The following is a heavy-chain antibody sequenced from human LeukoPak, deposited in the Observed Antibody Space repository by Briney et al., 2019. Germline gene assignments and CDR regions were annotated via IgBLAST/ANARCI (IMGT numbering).Heavy chain of an antibody. D-gene: IGHD3-10*01. CDR1: GFTFSSYS. J-gene: IGHJ4*02. Sequence: PGGSLGLSCAASGFTFSSYSMNWVRQAPGKGLEWVSYISTTTVYYADSVKGRFTISRDNAKNSLYLQMDSLRDEDTAIYYCAREGDSGSYLVYWGQGTLVTVSS. CDR2: ISTTTV. V-gene: IGHV3-48*02. CDR3: AREGDSGSYLVY.